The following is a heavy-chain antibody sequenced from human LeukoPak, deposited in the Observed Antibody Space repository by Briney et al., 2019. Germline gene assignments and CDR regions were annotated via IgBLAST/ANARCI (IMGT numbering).Heavy chain of an antibody. CDR3: FTPTYYYDASGYSLYSGMDA. D-gene: IGHD3-22*01. CDR2: IRNQAHGGTA. CDR1: GFTFGDYA. J-gene: IGHJ6*02. Sequence: GSLRLSCTASGFTFGDYAMSWVRQAPGKGLEWVGFIRNQAHGGTADYAASVKGRFRISRDDSNSIAYLHMDSLQAEDTALYYCFTPTYYYDASGYSLYSGMDAWGQGTTVTVSS. V-gene: IGHV3-49*04.